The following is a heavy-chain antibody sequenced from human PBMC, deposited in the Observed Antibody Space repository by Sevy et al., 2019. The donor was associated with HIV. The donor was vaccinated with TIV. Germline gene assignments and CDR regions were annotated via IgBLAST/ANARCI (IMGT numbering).Heavy chain of an antibody. J-gene: IGHJ4*02. CDR1: GFTFNSYF. D-gene: IGHD5-18*01. CDR3: AKKMGGGSGMAFLVDY. CDR2: ISSASSYI. Sequence: GGSLRLSCAASGFTFNSYFMNWVRQTPGKGLEWVSSISSASSYIFYAASVKGRFTISRDNSKNTLFLQMNSLRAEDTAIFYCAKKMGGGSGMAFLVDYWGQGTLVTVSS. V-gene: IGHV3-21*04.